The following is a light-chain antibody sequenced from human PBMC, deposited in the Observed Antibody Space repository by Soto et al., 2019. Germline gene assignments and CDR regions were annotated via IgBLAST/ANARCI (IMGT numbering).Light chain of an antibody. CDR1: QSVSSN. CDR3: QQCNAWPLT. Sequence: EIVMTQSPDTLSVSPGDRVTLFCRASQSVSSNLGWYQQKPGQAPRLLIYGASTRATGIPARFSGSGSGTEFALTISSRQSEDFAFYYCQQCNAWPLTFGQGTKVEI. J-gene: IGKJ1*01. V-gene: IGKV3-15*01. CDR2: GAS.